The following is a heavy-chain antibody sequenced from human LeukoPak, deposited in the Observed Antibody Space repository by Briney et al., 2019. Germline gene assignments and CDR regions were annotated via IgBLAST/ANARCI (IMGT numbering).Heavy chain of an antibody. CDR1: GFTFSSYG. J-gene: IGHJ4*02. D-gene: IGHD3-22*01. CDR3: ARENSYYDSSGYFDY. CDR2: IWYDGSNK. V-gene: IGHV3-33*01. Sequence: GGSLRLSCAASGFTFSSYGMHWVRQAPGKGLEWVAVIWYDGSNKHYADSVKGRFTISRDNSKNTLYLQMNSLRAEDTAVYYCARENSYYDSSGYFDYWGQGTLVTVSS.